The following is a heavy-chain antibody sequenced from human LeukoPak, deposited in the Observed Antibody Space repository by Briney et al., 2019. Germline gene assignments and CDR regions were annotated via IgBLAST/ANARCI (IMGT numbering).Heavy chain of an antibody. D-gene: IGHD2-2*01. CDR2: IIWNGGRI. CDR1: GFTFGAHA. CDR3: AKDIGGDWTYCTATSCYESAFDV. J-gene: IGHJ3*01. Sequence: PGGSLRLSCEASGFTFGAHAMHWVRQAPGKGLEWVSGIIWNGGRIGYADFVKGRFIISRDNARNSLYLQMNSLRPEDTAFYYCAKDIGGDWTYCTATSCYESAFDVWGQGTMVTVSS. V-gene: IGHV3-9*01.